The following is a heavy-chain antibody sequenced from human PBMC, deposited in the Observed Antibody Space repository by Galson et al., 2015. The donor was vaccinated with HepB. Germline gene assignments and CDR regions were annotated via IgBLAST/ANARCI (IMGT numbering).Heavy chain of an antibody. CDR2: ISSSSSTI. D-gene: IGHD6-13*01. J-gene: IGHJ4*02. CDR3: ARDKYSSSWGAFFDY. Sequence: SLRLSCAASGFTFSSSSMNWVRQAPGKGLEWVSYISSSSSTIYYADSVKGRFTISRDNAKNSLYLQVNSLRAEDTAVYYCARDKYSSSWGAFFDYWGQGTLVTVSS. V-gene: IGHV3-48*01. CDR1: GFTFSSSS.